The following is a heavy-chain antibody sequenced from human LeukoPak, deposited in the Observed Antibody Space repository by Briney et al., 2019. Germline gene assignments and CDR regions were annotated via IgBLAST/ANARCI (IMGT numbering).Heavy chain of an antibody. Sequence: PGGSLRLSCAASGFTFSSYSMNWARQAPGKGLEWVSSISSSSSYIYYADSVKGRFTISRDNAKNSLYLQMNSLRAEDTAVYYCARGVVPAASFDYWGQGTLVTVSS. V-gene: IGHV3-21*01. D-gene: IGHD2-2*01. CDR1: GFTFSSYS. CDR3: ARGVVPAASFDY. J-gene: IGHJ4*02. CDR2: ISSSSSYI.